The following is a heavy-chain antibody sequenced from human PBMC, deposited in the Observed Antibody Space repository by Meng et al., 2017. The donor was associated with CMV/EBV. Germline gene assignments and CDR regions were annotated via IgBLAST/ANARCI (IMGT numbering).Heavy chain of an antibody. CDR3: ARGVGGWFDP. CDR1: GGSFSGYY. V-gene: IGHV4-34*01. D-gene: IGHD1-26*01. Sequence: QGQLQQWGAGLLKPSATLPLTCAVYGGSFSGYYWSWIRQPPGKGLEWIGEINHSGSTNYNPSLKSRVTISVDTSKNQFSLKLSSVTAADTAVYYCARGVGGWFDPWGQGTLVTVSS. J-gene: IGHJ5*02. CDR2: INHSGST.